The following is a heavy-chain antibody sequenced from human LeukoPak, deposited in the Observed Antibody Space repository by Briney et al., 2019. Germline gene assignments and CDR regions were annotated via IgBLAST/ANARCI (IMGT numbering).Heavy chain of an antibody. Sequence: GGSLRLSCAASGFTVSSNYMSWVRQAPGKGLEWVSSLNGPGSNTYYADSVKGRFTISRDNSKNTLYLQMNSLRAEDTAVYYCAKDNIVGTTRDYFDYWGQGTLVTVSS. CDR3: AKDNIVGTTRDYFDY. CDR1: GFTVSSNY. D-gene: IGHD1-26*01. V-gene: IGHV3-23*01. CDR2: LNGPGSNT. J-gene: IGHJ4*02.